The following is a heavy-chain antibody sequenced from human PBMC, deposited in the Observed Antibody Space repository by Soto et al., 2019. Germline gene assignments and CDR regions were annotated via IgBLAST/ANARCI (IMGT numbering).Heavy chain of an antibody. CDR3: ALIKDCSRTDCYLASFDP. D-gene: IGHD2-2*01. CDR2: IFSNDDK. CDR1: GFSLSNARLG. J-gene: IGHJ5*02. V-gene: IGHV2-26*01. Sequence: QVTWKESGPVVVKPTETLTLTCTVSGFSLSNARLGVSWIRQPRGKALEWLAHIFSNDDKSYSTSLKNRLTISKDTSKSQVVLTMTNMDPVDSATYFCALIKDCSRTDCYLASFDPWGQGTLVTVSS.